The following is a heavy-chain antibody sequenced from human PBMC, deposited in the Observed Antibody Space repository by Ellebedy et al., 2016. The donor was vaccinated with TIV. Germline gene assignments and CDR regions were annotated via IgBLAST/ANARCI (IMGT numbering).Heavy chain of an antibody. D-gene: IGHD3-16*01. Sequence: GESLKISCAASGFTVSSNYMSWVRQAPGKGLEWVSIIYSSGSTYYADSVRGRLPISRHNSKNTLYLQINSLRADDTAIYYCARVDRGLAFDIWGQGTMVTVSS. CDR3: ARVDRGLAFDI. CDR1: GFTVSSNY. J-gene: IGHJ3*02. V-gene: IGHV3-53*01. CDR2: IYSSGST.